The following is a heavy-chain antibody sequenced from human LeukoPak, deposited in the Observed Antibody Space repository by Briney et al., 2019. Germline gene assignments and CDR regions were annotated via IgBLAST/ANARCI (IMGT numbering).Heavy chain of an antibody. CDR2: FGIAGDT. D-gene: IGHD1-26*01. J-gene: IGHJ4*02. V-gene: IGHV3-13*01. CDR1: GFIFTDYD. CDR3: VRTNGGTYYDY. Sequence: GGSLRLSCAASGFIFTDYDLHWVRQPPGKGLEWVSVFGIAGDTYYADSVRGRFTISRDVAKNSLYLQMNNLRAGDTAVYYCVRTNGGTYYDYWGQGTLVTVSS.